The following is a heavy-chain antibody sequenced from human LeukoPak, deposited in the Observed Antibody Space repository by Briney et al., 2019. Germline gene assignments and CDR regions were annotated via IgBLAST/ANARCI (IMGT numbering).Heavy chain of an antibody. CDR3: ARNYCGGDCPFDP. CDR2: IYYSGST. D-gene: IGHD2-21*02. Sequence: SETLSLTCTVSGGSISSYYWSWIRQPPGKGLEWIGYIYYSGSTNYNPSLKSRVTISVDTSKNQFSLKLSSVTAADTAVYYCARNYCGGDCPFDPWGQGTLVTVSS. V-gene: IGHV4-59*08. CDR1: GGSISSYY. J-gene: IGHJ5*02.